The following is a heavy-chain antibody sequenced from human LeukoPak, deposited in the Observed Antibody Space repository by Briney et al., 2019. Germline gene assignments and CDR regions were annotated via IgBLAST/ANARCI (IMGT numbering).Heavy chain of an antibody. CDR1: GFTFSSYA. Sequence: GGPLRLSCAASGFTFSSYAMHWVRQAPGKGLEWVSAISYSSDYIYYADSVKGRFTISRDNAKNSLFLQMNSLRAEDTAIYYCARITLTGPYGMDVWGQGTTVTVSS. D-gene: IGHD3-9*01. CDR2: ISYSSDYI. CDR3: ARITLTGPYGMDV. V-gene: IGHV3-21*01. J-gene: IGHJ6*02.